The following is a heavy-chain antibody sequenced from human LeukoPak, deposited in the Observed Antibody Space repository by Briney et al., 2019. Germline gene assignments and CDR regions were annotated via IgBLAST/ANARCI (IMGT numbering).Heavy chain of an antibody. D-gene: IGHD6-6*01. CDR1: GYSISSGYY. Sequence: PSETLSLTCAVSGYSISSGYYWGWIRQPPVKGLEWIGSIYHSGSTYYNPSLKSRVTIAIDTSKNQFSLKLSSVTAADTAVYYCARHEGQLSYSSSSQWFDPWGQGTLVTVSS. CDR2: IYHSGST. J-gene: IGHJ5*02. V-gene: IGHV4-38-2*01. CDR3: ARHEGQLSYSSSSQWFDP.